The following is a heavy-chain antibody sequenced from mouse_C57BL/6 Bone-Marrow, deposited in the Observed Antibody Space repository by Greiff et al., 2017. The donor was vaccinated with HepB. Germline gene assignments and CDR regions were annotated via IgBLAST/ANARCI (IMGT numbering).Heavy chain of an antibody. CDR3: ARRGTIYYGIKGYAMDY. Sequence: DVQLVESGGGLVKPGGSLKLSCAASGFTFSDYGMHWVRQAPEKGLEWVAYISSGSSTIYYADTVKGRFTISRDNAKKTLFLQMTSLRSEDTAMYYCARRGTIYYGIKGYAMDYWGQGTSVTVSS. CDR2: ISSGSSTI. V-gene: IGHV5-17*01. CDR1: GFTFSDYG. D-gene: IGHD2-1*01. J-gene: IGHJ4*01.